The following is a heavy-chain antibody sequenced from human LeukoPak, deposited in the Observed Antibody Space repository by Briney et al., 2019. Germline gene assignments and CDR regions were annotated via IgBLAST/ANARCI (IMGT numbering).Heavy chain of an antibody. CDR2: ISGSGGST. J-gene: IGHJ4*02. CDR3: AKEGQLLWYYFDY. D-gene: IGHD2-2*01. CDR1: GFXFXSYA. Sequence: PGGSLRLSXAXXGFXFXSYAMSWVRQAPGKGLEWVSAISGSGGSTYYADSVKGRFTISRDNSKNTLYLQMNSLRAEDTAVYYCAKEGQLLWYYFDYWGQGTLVTVSS. V-gene: IGHV3-23*01.